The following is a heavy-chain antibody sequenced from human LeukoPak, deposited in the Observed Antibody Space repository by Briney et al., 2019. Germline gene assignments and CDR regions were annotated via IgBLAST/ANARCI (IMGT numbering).Heavy chain of an antibody. V-gene: IGHV3-30*18. D-gene: IGHD2-8*01. J-gene: IGHJ4*02. CDR3: AKASQWGLSLDY. Sequence: GGSLRLSCAVSGFTLSDYGMHWVRQAPGKGLEGVAVIADNGNDKWYIDSVKGRFTISRDNSKSTLYLQMNSLRAEDTAIYYCAKASQWGLSLDYWGQGTLVTVSS. CDR1: GFTLSDYG. CDR2: IADNGNDK.